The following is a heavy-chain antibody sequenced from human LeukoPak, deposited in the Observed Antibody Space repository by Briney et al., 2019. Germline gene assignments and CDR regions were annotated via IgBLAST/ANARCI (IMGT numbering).Heavy chain of an antibody. CDR2: IYHRGST. CDR3: ARVGGMTTINNAAFDI. CDR1: GGSINSYY. J-gene: IGHJ3*02. D-gene: IGHD4-4*01. V-gene: IGHV4-59*01. Sequence: PSETLSLTCTVSGGSINSYYWNWIRQPPGKGLEWIGYIYHRGSTNYNPSLKSRVTISLDTSKNQFSLKLTSVTAADTAIYYCARVGGMTTINNAAFDIWGQGTMVTVSS.